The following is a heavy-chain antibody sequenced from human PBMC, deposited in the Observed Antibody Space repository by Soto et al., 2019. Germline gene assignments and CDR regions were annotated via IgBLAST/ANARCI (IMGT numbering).Heavy chain of an antibody. V-gene: IGHV4-59*01. CDR1: GGSISSYY. CDR3: ARGGDLGIFLYFDY. CDR2: IYYSGST. J-gene: IGHJ4*02. D-gene: IGHD3-3*01. Sequence: PSETLSLTCTVCGGSISSYYWSWIRQPPGKGLEWIGYIYYSGSTNYNPSLKSRVTISVDTSKNQFSLKLSSVTAADTAMYYCARGGDLGIFLYFDYWGQGTRVTVSS.